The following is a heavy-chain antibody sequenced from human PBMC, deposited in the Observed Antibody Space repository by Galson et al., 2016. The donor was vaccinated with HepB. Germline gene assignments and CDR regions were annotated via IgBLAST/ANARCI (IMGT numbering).Heavy chain of an antibody. CDR1: GGSISSDH. Sequence: TLSLTCTVSGGSISSDHWSWIRQPPGKGLEWTGYTSYSGTTNYNPSLKSRVTISVDMSKNQFSLNLTSVTSADTAVYYCARWGSYGSGWTGDWFDPWGQGALVTVSS. V-gene: IGHV4-59*01. CDR3: ARWGSYGSGWTGDWFDP. J-gene: IGHJ5*02. CDR2: TSYSGTT. D-gene: IGHD6-19*01.